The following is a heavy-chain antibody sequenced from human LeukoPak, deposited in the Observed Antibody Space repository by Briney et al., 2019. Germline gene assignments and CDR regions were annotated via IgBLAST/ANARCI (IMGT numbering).Heavy chain of an antibody. V-gene: IGHV3-23*01. D-gene: IGHD2-2*02. CDR3: AKDAMRYCSSTSCSTIDY. CDR1: GFTFSSYA. J-gene: IGHJ4*02. Sequence: GGSLRLSCAASGFTFSSYAMSWVRQAPGKGLEWVSAISGSGGSTYYADSVKGRFTISRDNSKNTLYLQMNSLRAEDTAVYYCAKDAMRYCSSTSCSTIDYWGQGTLVTVSS. CDR2: ISGSGGST.